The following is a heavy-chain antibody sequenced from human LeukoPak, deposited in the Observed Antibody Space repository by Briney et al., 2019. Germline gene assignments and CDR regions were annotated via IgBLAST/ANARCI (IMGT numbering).Heavy chain of an antibody. Sequence: QSGGSLRLPCAASGFTFSSYGMHWVRQAPGKGLEWVAFIRYDGSNKYYADSVKGRFTISRDNSKNTLYLQMNSLRAEDTAVYYCAKGGRDWPSPVAPFDYWGQGTLVTVSS. CDR2: IRYDGSNK. D-gene: IGHD2-2*01. V-gene: IGHV3-30*02. CDR3: AKGGRDWPSPVAPFDY. CDR1: GFTFSSYG. J-gene: IGHJ4*02.